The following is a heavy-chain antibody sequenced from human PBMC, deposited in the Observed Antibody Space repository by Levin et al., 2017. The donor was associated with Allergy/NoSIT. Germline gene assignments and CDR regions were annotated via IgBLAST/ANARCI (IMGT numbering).Heavy chain of an antibody. CDR1: GFTFSSYA. J-gene: IGHJ4*02. Sequence: GGSLRLSCAASGFTFSSYAMHWVRQAPGKGLEWVAVISYDGSNKYYADSVKGRFTISRDNSKNTLYLQMNSLRAEDTAVYYCARDPRGADTDLADYWGQGTLVTVSS. CDR2: ISYDGSNK. V-gene: IGHV3-30-3*01. CDR3: ARDPRGADTDLADY. D-gene: IGHD5-18*01.